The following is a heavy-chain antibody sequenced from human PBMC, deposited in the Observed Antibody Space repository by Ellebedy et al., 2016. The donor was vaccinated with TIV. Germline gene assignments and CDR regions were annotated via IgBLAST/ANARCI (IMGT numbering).Heavy chain of an antibody. V-gene: IGHV1-69*13. Sequence: SVKVSCXASGYTFTSYGISWVRQAPGQGLEWMGWIIPIFGTANYAQKFQGRVTITADESTSTAYMELSSLRSEDTAVYYCARVRCSGGSCYPFGGYYYGMDVWGQGTTVTVSS. CDR2: IIPIFGTA. CDR3: ARVRCSGGSCYPFGGYYYGMDV. J-gene: IGHJ6*02. CDR1: GYTFTSYG. D-gene: IGHD2-15*01.